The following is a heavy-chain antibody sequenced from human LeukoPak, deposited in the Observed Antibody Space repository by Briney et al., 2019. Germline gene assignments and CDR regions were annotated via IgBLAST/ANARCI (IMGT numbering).Heavy chain of an antibody. CDR1: GGSFSGYY. J-gene: IGHJ4*02. CDR2: INHSGST. Sequence: KPSETLSLTCAVYGGSFSGYYWSWIRQPPGKGLEWIGEINHSGSTNYNPSLKSRVTISVDTSKNQFSLKLSPVTAADTAVYYCARGPYYDSSGYSPWYFDYWGQGTLVTVSS. CDR3: ARGPYYDSSGYSPWYFDY. D-gene: IGHD3-22*01. V-gene: IGHV4-34*01.